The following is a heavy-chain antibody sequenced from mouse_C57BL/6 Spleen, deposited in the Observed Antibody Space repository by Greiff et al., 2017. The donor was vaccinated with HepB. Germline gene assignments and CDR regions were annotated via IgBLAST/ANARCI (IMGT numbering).Heavy chain of an antibody. Sequence: QVQLQQSGAELARPGASVKLSCKASGYTFTSYGISWVKQRTGQGLEWIGEIYPRSGNTYYNEKFKGKATLTADKSSSTAYMELRSLTSEDSAVYFCARYPSCITTVVAPFDYWGQGTTLTVSS. D-gene: IGHD1-1*01. CDR3: ARYPSCITTVVAPFDY. V-gene: IGHV1-81*01. CDR2: IYPRSGNT. CDR1: GYTFTSYG. J-gene: IGHJ2*01.